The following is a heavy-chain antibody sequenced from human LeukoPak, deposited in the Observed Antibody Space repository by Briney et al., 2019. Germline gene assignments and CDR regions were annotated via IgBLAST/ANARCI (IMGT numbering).Heavy chain of an antibody. CDR2: ISSSGGTI. D-gene: IGHD3-10*02. CDR3: AELGITMIGGV. V-gene: IGHV3-48*03. Sequence: GGSLRLSCAASGFTFSSYEMNWVRQAPGKGLEWVSYISSSGGTIYYADSVKGRFTISRDNAKNSLYLQMNSLRAEDTAVYYCAELGITMIGGVWGKGTTVTVSS. CDR1: GFTFSSYE. J-gene: IGHJ6*04.